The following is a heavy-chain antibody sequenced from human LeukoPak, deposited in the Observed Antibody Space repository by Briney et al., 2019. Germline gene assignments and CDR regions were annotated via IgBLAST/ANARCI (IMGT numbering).Heavy chain of an antibody. Sequence: PSETLSLTCTVSGDSINSLDLWSWVRQPPGKGLEWIGEMYLSGTTHSNPSVRSRVTISIDKSKNQFFLNLSSVTAADTAVYYCAGLVGRYSSGLYYYYFDYWGQGTLVTVSS. CDR2: MYLSGTT. J-gene: IGHJ4*02. D-gene: IGHD3-22*01. V-gene: IGHV4-4*02. CDR3: AGLVGRYSSGLYYYYFDY. CDR1: GDSINSLDL.